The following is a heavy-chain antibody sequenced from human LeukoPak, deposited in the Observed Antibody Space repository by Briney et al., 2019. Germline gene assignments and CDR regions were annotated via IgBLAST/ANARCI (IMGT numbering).Heavy chain of an antibody. J-gene: IGHJ4*02. V-gene: IGHV1-2*06. CDR2: INPNTGDT. CDR1: GYTFTGYY. Sequence: ASVKVSCKASGYTFTGYYVHWVRQAPGQGLEWMGLINPNTGDTIYGQRFQGRVTMTRDTSISAAYMELSSLRSDDTTVYFCARDLVGGIWSAAFWGQGSLVTVSS. D-gene: IGHD3-16*01. CDR3: ARDLVGGIWSAAF.